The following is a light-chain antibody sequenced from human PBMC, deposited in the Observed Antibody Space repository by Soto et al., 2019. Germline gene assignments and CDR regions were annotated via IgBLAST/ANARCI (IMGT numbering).Light chain of an antibody. CDR3: QQYNDNWT. Sequence: DIQMTQSPSTLSASVGDRVTITCRASQSISSWLAWYQQKPGTAPKLLIYKACTLQSGVPSRFSGIGSGTEFSLTISSLQPDDSATYYCQQYNDNWTFGQGTKVEIK. V-gene: IGKV1-5*03. CDR1: QSISSW. J-gene: IGKJ1*01. CDR2: KAC.